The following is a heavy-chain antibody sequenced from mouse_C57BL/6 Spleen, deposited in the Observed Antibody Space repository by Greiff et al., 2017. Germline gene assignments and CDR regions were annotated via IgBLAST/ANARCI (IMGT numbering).Heavy chain of an antibody. D-gene: IGHD4-1*01. CDR2: ISSGSSTI. CDR1: GFTFSDYG. V-gene: IGHV5-17*01. J-gene: IGHJ2*01. CDR3: ARRELGREYFDY. Sequence: EVKLVESGGGLVKPGGSLKLSCAASGFTFSDYGMHWVRQAPEKGLEWVAYISSGSSTIYYADTVKGRFTISRDNAKNTLFLQMTSLRSEDTAMYYCARRELGREYFDYWGQGTTLTVSS.